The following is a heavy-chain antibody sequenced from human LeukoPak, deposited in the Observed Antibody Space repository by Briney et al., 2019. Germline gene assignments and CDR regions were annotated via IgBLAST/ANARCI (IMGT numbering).Heavy chain of an antibody. CDR2: IRFDGSNE. V-gene: IGHV3-30*02. J-gene: IGHJ4*02. D-gene: IGHD5/OR15-5a*01. CDR1: RFTFSNFD. CDR3: ARQIGVSIDY. Sequence: GGSLRLSCAASRFTFSNFDMHWVRQAPGKGLEWVTFIRFDGSNEHYADSVRGRFTISRDNSKNTLYLQMSSLRPEDTAVYYCARQIGVSIDYRGRGTLVTVSS.